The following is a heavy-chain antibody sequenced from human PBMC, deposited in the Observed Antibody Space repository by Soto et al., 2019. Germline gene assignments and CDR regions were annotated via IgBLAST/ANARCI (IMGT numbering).Heavy chain of an antibody. V-gene: IGHV3-30*03. D-gene: IGHD1-7*01. J-gene: IGHJ4*02. Sequence: PGGSLRLSCAASGFTFSSYGMHWVRQAPGKGLEWVAVISYDGSNKYYADSVKGRFTISRDNSKNTLYLQMNSLRAEDTAVYYCARTPRRSITGTTLDYWGQGTLVTVSS. CDR1: GFTFSSYG. CDR2: ISYDGSNK. CDR3: ARTPRRSITGTTLDY.